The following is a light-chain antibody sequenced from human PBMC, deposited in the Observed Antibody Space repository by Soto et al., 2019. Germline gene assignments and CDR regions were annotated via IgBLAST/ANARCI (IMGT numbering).Light chain of an antibody. Sequence: DIQMTQSPSTLSASVGDRVTITCRASQSISSRLAWYQQKPGKAPKLLIYDASSLGSGVPSRFSGSGSGTEFTLTISSLQPDDFATYYCHQYNSYPYTFGQGTKLEIK. CDR1: QSISSR. V-gene: IGKV1-5*01. CDR2: DAS. J-gene: IGKJ2*01. CDR3: HQYNSYPYT.